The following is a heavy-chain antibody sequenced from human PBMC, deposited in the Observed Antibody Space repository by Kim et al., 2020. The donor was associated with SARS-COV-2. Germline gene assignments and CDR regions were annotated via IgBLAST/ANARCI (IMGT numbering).Heavy chain of an antibody. CDR1: GFTFSSYG. V-gene: IGHV3-33*01. CDR3: VRDKDIAMGKLGFEY. Sequence: GGSLRLSCAAAGFTFSSYGMHWVRQAPGKGLEWVAVIWFDGTNKYYADSVKGRFTISRDNSKNTLYLQMNSLRAEDTAVYYCVRDKDIAMGKLGFEYWGQGTLVTVSS. CDR2: IWFDGTNK. D-gene: IGHD5-18*01. J-gene: IGHJ4*02.